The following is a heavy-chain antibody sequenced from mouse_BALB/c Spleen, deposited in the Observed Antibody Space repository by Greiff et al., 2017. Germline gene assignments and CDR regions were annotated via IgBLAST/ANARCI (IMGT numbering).Heavy chain of an antibody. V-gene: IGHV1-54*01. CDR3: ARKYASGCAY. CDR2: INPGSGGT. J-gene: IGHJ3*01. D-gene: IGHD2-10*02. Sequence: QVQLQQSGAELVRPGTSVKVSCKASGYAFTNYLIEWVKQRPGQGLEWIGVINPGSGGTNYNEKFKGKATLTADKSSSTAYMQLSSLTSEDSAVYYCARKYASGCAYWGQGTLVTVSA. CDR1: GYAFTNYL.